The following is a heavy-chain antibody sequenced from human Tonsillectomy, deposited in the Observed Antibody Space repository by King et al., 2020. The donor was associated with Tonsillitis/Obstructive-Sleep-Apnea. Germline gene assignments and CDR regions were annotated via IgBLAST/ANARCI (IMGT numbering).Heavy chain of an antibody. J-gene: IGHJ4*02. D-gene: IGHD3-22*01. Sequence: VQLQQWGAGLLKPSETLSLTCAVYGGSFSGYYWSWIRQPPGKGLEWIGEINHSGSTNYNPSLKSRVTISLDTSKNHFSLNLRSVTAADTAVYYCSREYFYHSSGYYDYWGQGTLGTVSS. CDR3: SREYFYHSSGYYDY. CDR1: GGSFSGYY. CDR2: INHSGST. V-gene: IGHV4-34*01.